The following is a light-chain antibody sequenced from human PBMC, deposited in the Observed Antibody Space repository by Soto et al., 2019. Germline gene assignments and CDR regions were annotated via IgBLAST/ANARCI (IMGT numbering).Light chain of an antibody. CDR1: QSISGW. Sequence: DNQMTQSPSTLSASVGDRVTITCRASQSISGWLAWYQQKPGKAPKVLIYDASNLETGVPSRFSGSGSGTEFTLTISSLQPDDLATYYCQQYKSFPWTFGQGTKVEIK. CDR2: DAS. V-gene: IGKV1-5*01. CDR3: QQYKSFPWT. J-gene: IGKJ1*01.